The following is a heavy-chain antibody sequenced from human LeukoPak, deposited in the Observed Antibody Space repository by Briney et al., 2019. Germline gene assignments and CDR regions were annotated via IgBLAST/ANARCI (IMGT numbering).Heavy chain of an antibody. CDR1: GLSFDDYD. Sequence: PGGSLRLSCAASGLSFDDYDMHWVRQAPGKGLEWVSAISGSGGSTYYADSVKGRFTISRDNSKNTLYLQMNSLRAEDTAVYYCAKHLRPHWYFDLWGRGTLVTVSS. CDR3: AKHLRPHWYFDL. J-gene: IGHJ2*01. D-gene: IGHD3-16*01. CDR2: ISGSGGST. V-gene: IGHV3-23*01.